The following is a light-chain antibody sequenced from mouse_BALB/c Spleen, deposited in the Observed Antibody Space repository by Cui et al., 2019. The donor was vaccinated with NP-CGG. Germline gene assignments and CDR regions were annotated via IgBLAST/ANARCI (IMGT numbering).Light chain of an antibody. J-gene: IGLJ1*01. CDR2: GTN. V-gene: IGLV1*01. CDR1: TGAVATNNY. CDR3: ALWYSNHWV. Sequence: QAVVTQDSALPTSPGETVTLTCRSSTGAVATNNYANWVQEKPDHLFTGLIGGTNNRPPGVPARFSGSLIGDKAALTITGAQTEDEAIYFCALWYSNHWVFGGGTKLTVL.